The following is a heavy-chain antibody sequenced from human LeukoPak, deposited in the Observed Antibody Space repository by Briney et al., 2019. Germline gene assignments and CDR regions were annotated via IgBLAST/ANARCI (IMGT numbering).Heavy chain of an antibody. D-gene: IGHD3-10*01. CDR2: IYTSGGT. V-gene: IGHV4-4*07. J-gene: IGHJ4*02. CDR1: GGSISSYY. CDR3: ARGIYDGSGSYRWNPFDY. Sequence: SETLSLTCTVSGGSISSYYWSWIRQPAGKGLEWIGRIYTSGGTNYNPSLKSRVTMSVDTSKNQFSLKLSSVTAADTAVYYCARGIYDGSGSYRWNPFDYWDQGTLVTVSS.